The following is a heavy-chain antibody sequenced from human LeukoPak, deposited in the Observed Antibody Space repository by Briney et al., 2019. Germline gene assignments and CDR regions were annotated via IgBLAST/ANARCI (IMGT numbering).Heavy chain of an antibody. Sequence: SGTLSLTCAVSGGSISSSHWWSWVRQPPGKGLEWIGEIYHSGSTNYNPSLKSRVTISLDTSKSQFSLKLNSVTAADTAVYYCARCTSTSCYNFDYWGQGALVTVSS. CDR2: IYHSGST. V-gene: IGHV4-4*02. D-gene: IGHD2-2*02. CDR1: GGSISSSHW. CDR3: ARCTSTSCYNFDY. J-gene: IGHJ4*02.